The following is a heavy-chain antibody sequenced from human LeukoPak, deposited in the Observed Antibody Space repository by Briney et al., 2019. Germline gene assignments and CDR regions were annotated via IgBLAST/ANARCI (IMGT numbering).Heavy chain of an antibody. D-gene: IGHD1-26*01. V-gene: IGHV3-48*01. CDR3: ARCQIRVVGAIPGAFDI. J-gene: IGHJ3*02. CDR2: IGSSSSTI. CDR1: GFTFSSYS. Sequence: GGSLRLSCAASGFTFSSYSMNWVRQAPGKGLEWASYIGSSSSTIYYADSVKGRFTISRDNAKNSLYLQMNSLRAEDTAVYYCARCQIRVVGAIPGAFDIWGQGTVVTVSS.